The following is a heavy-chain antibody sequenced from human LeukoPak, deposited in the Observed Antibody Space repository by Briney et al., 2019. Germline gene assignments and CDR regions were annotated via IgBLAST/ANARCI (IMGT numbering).Heavy chain of an antibody. Sequence: SETLSLTCTVSGGSITSYYWSWIRQPPGKGLEWIGYIYYSGSTNYNPSLKSRVTISVDTSKNQFSLKLSSVTAADTAVYYCARDRIDYYDSSGYPGWYFDLWGRGTLVTVSS. V-gene: IGHV4-59*01. CDR2: IYYSGST. CDR3: ARDRIDYYDSSGYPGWYFDL. CDR1: GGSITSYY. D-gene: IGHD3-22*01. J-gene: IGHJ2*01.